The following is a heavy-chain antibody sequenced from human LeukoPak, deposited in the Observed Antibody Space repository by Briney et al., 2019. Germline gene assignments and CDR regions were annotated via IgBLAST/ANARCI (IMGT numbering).Heavy chain of an antibody. V-gene: IGHV3-21*01. D-gene: IGHD3-9*01. CDR2: ISSSSSYI. CDR3: ARALNYDILTGASGRVFDY. CDR1: GFTFSSYS. Sequence: GGSLRLSCAASGFTFSSYSMNWVRQAPGKGLEWVSSISSSSSYIYYADSVKGRFTISRDNAKNSLYLQMNSPRAEDTAVYYCARALNYDILTGASGRVFDYWGQGTLVTVSS. J-gene: IGHJ4*02.